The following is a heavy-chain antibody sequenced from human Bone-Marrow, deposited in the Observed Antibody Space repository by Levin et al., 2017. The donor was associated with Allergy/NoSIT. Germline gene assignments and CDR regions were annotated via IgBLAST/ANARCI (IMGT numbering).Heavy chain of an antibody. CDR3: ARDELREGYCSSTSCPNGGYYYYGMDV. J-gene: IGHJ6*02. CDR1: GFTFSSYA. CDR2: ISYDGSNK. V-gene: IGHV3-30-3*01. Sequence: GGSLRLSCAASGFTFSSYAMHWVRQAPGKGLEWVAVISYDGSNKYYADSVKGRFTISRDNSKNTLYLQMNSLRAEDTAVYYCARDELREGYCSSTSCPNGGYYYYGMDVWGQGTTVTVSS. D-gene: IGHD2-2*01.